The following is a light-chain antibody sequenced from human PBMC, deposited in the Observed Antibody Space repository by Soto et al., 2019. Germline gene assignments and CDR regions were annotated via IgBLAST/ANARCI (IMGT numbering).Light chain of an antibody. CDR1: SSDVGSYNY. CDR3: SSYSSSNTPVL. J-gene: IGLJ2*01. V-gene: IGLV2-14*01. Sequence: QSALTQPASVSGSPGQSITISCTGTSSDVGSYNYVSWYQQHPGKAPRLMIYEVSNRPSGVANRFSGSKSVNTASLTISGLQPEDEAEYYCSSYSSSNTPVLFGGGTKVTVL. CDR2: EVS.